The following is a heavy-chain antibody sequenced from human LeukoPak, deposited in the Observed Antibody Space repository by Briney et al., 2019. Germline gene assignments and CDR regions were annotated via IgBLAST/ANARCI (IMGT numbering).Heavy chain of an antibody. CDR1: GGSVSSSSYY. V-gene: IGHV4-61*01. CDR2: IYYSGST. D-gene: IGHD3-22*01. J-gene: IGHJ2*01. Sequence: SETLSLTCTVSGGSVSSSSYYWSWIRQPPGKGLEWIGYIYYSGSTNYNPSLKSRVTISIDTSKTQFSLKLSSVTAADTAVYYCARGPYYYDSSGYYGLGWYFDLWGRGTLVTVSS. CDR3: ARGPYYYDSSGYYGLGWYFDL.